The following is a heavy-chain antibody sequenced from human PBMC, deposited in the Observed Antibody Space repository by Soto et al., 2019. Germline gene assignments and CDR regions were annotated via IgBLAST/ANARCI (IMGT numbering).Heavy chain of an antibody. J-gene: IGHJ5*02. CDR2: FYSSGSI. CDR3: ARMYSSGSGWFHP. Sequence: LQESGPGLVKPSQTLSLTCFVSGYSISAGGYYWSWIRHHPGKGLEWIGRFYSSGSIIYNPSLRRRVSISGDTSSNQFSMSLTSVTAADTARYYCARMYSSGSGWFHPWGQGTLVTVSS. D-gene: IGHD6-19*01. CDR1: GYSISAGGYY. V-gene: IGHV4-31*03.